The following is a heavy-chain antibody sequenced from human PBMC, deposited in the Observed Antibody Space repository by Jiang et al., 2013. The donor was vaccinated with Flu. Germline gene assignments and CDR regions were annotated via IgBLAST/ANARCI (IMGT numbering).Heavy chain of an antibody. CDR1: AYTFTDYQ. D-gene: IGHD1-26*01. V-gene: IGHV1-46*01. Sequence: CKTSAYTFTDYQMHWVRQAPGQGLEWMGTISPSSGNTRYAQKFQGRVTMTRDTSTTTVYMELSSLRSEDTAVYYCARGWDNDDAFAIWGQGTMVTVSS. CDR2: ISPSSGNT. CDR3: ARGWDNDDAFAI. J-gene: IGHJ3*02.